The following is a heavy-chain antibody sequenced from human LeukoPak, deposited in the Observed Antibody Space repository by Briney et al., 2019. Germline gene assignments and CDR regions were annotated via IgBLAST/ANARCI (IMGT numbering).Heavy chain of an antibody. Sequence: PSETLSLTCTVSGVSISSRSYYWGWIRQPPGKGLEWIGEINHSGSTNYNPSLKSRVTISVDTSKNQFSLKLSSVTAADTAVYYCARGGYSSGWYRKNWFDPWGQGTLVTVSS. D-gene: IGHD6-19*01. CDR3: ARGGYSSGWYRKNWFDP. CDR1: GVSISSRSYY. V-gene: IGHV4-39*07. CDR2: INHSGST. J-gene: IGHJ5*02.